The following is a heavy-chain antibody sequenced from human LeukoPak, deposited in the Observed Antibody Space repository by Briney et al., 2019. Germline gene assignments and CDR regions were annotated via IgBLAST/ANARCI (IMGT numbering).Heavy chain of an antibody. CDR2: INPNSGGT. Sequence: ASVKVSCKASGYTFTGYYMHWVRQAPGQGLEWMGWINPNSGGTNYAQKFQGRVTMTRDTSISTAYMELSRLRSDDTAVYYCARDPTAAGTLFDYWGQGTLVTVSS. CDR1: GYTFTGYY. V-gene: IGHV1-2*02. J-gene: IGHJ4*02. CDR3: ARDPTAAGTLFDY. D-gene: IGHD6-13*01.